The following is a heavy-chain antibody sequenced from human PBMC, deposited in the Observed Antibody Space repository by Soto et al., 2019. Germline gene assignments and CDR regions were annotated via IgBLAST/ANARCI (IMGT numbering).Heavy chain of an antibody. V-gene: IGHV4-31*02. CDR3: SRSAPVALGVPNSMDV. Sequence: SETLSLTSTVSGGSISGGDYWSWISQHPVKSLEWIDYIYYSGNTKYNPSLNSRFSISLDTSKSQFSLKVDSVTAADTAVYYCSRSAPVALGVPNSMDVWGQGTTVTVSS. D-gene: IGHD3-3*02. J-gene: IGHJ6*02. CDR2: IYYSGNT. CDR1: GGSISGGDY.